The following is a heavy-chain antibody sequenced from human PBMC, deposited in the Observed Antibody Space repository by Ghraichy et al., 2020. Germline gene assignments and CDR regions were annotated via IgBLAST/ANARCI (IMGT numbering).Heavy chain of an antibody. CDR3: ARDYLGDIPSYFDY. CDR2: MSYDGYNQ. CDR1: GFIFRNFG. D-gene: IGHD3-10*01. V-gene: IGHV3-30*03. Sequence: GGSLRLSCAASGFIFRNFGMHWVRPAPGKGLEWVAFMSYDGYNQFYANSVKGRFNISRDNSKNTVFLQMDSLRTEDTAVYYCARDYLGDIPSYFDYWGQGTLVTASS. J-gene: IGHJ4*02.